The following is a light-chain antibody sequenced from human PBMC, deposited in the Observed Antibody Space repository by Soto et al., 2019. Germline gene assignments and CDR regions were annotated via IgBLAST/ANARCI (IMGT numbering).Light chain of an antibody. CDR1: KLGDKY. V-gene: IGLV3-1*01. Sequence: SYELTQPPSVSVSSGQTASLPCSGDKLGDKYACWYQQKPGQSPVLVIYHDTKRPSGIPERFSGSNSGNTATLTISGTQAMDEADYYCQAWDSSTAVFGGGTKVTVL. CDR3: QAWDSSTAV. CDR2: HDT. J-gene: IGLJ2*01.